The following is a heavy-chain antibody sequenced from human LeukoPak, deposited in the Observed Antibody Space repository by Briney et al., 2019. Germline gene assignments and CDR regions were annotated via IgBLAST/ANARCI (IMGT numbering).Heavy chain of an antibody. CDR3: ALLAVASDFDY. V-gene: IGHV3-48*03. CDR1: GFPFSIYE. Sequence: GGSLRLSCAVSGFPFSIYEMNWVRQAPGTGLEWVSNIGSSGTTIYYADSVKGRFSISRDNAKNSLYLQMNSLRVEDTAVYYCALLAVASDFDYWGQGALVTVSS. J-gene: IGHJ4*02. CDR2: IGSSGTTI. D-gene: IGHD6-19*01.